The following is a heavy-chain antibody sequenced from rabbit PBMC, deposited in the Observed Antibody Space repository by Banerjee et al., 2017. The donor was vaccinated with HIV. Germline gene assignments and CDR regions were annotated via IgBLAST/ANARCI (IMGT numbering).Heavy chain of an antibody. J-gene: IGHJ4*01. D-gene: IGHD6-1*01. CDR2: IYTGSSGST. CDR3: ARDYIYGDGDCAFHL. Sequence: QQQLEESGGGLVKPGGTLTLTCKASGFSFSSSYYMCWVRQAPGKGLEWIACIYTGSSGSTYYASWAKGRFTISKTSSTTVTLQMTSLTAADTATYFCARDYIYGDGDCAFHLWGQGTLVTVS. V-gene: IGHV1S45*01. CDR1: GFSFSSSYY.